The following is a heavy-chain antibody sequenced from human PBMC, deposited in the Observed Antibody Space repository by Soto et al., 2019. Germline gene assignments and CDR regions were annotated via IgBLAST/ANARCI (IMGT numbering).Heavy chain of an antibody. CDR1: GGSISNPIYY. D-gene: IGHD1-7*01. CDR2: IFYSGNA. CDR3: ASCSTGTRYYYYMDV. V-gene: IGHV4-39*01. Sequence: SETLSLTCSVSGGSISNPIYYWAWIRQPPGKGLEWIGSIFYSGNAYYKPSLKSRVTISVDTSKNQFSLKLTSVTAADTAVYYCASCSTGTRYYYYMDVWGKGTTVTGSS. J-gene: IGHJ6*03.